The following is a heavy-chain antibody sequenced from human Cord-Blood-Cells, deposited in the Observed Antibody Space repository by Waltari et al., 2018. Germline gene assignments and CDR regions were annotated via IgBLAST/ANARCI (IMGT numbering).Heavy chain of an antibody. J-gene: IGHJ5*02. CDR1: GFTLRASA. D-gene: IGHD1-1*01. Sequence: EVQLVESGGGLVPPGGSLKLSFAASGFTLRASATNCVRQASGKGREWVGRIRIKANSYATAYSASVKGRFTISRDDSKNTAYLQMNSLKTEDTAVYYCTRLREGTRGFDPWGQGTLVTVSS. CDR2: IRIKANSYAT. CDR3: TRLREGTRGFDP. V-gene: IGHV3-73*01.